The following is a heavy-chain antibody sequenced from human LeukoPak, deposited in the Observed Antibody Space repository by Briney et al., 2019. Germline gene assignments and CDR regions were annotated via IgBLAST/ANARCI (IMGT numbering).Heavy chain of an antibody. D-gene: IGHD3-22*01. CDR2: INPNSGGT. J-gene: IGHJ4*02. CDR3: ARDPVRYYDSSGYYYGSAFDY. CDR1: GYTFTGYY. Sequence: GASVKVSCKASGYTFTGYYMHWVRQAPGQGLEWMGWINPNSGGTNYAQKFQGRDTMTRDTSISTAYMELSRLRSDDTAVYYCARDPVRYYDSSGYYYGSAFDYWGQGTLVTVSS. V-gene: IGHV1-2*02.